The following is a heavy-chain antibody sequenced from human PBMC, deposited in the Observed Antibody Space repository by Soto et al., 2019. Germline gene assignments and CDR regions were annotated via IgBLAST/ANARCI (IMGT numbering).Heavy chain of an antibody. V-gene: IGHV3-23*01. CDR2: ISGSGGST. D-gene: IGHD3-10*01. CDR1: GFTFSSYA. Sequence: EVQLLESGGGLVQPGGSLRLSCAASGFTFSSYAMSWVRQAPGKGLEWVSAISGSGGSTYYADSVKGRFTISRDNSKYTVYLQMNSLGAEDTAVYYFAKDFVSAVSAELWVGELLYREHYYYYLDVWGKGATVTVSS. CDR3: AKDFVSAVSAELWVGELLYREHYYYYLDV. J-gene: IGHJ6*03.